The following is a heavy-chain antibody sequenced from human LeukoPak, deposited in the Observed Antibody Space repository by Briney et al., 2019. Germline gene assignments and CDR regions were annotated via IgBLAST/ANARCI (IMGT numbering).Heavy chain of an antibody. CDR1: GGSIKNYY. Sequence: SETLSLTCTVSGGSIKNYYWTWIQQPPAKGLEWIGYIYYSGSTSSNPSLKSRVTISVDTSKNQFSLRLKYVTAADTAVYYCARDVPRGTGYMDVWGKRSTGTVSS. CDR2: IYYSGST. CDR3: ARDVPRGTGYMDV. V-gene: IGHV4-59*01. D-gene: IGHD3-10*01. J-gene: IGHJ6*03.